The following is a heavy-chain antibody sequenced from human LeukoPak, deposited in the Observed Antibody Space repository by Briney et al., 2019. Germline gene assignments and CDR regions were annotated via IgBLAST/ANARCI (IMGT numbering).Heavy chain of an antibody. CDR1: RGSIKTYY. V-gene: IGHV4-59*01. CDR2: LDYDGNT. J-gene: IGHJ5*02. CDR3: ARDSGATPNQINWFDP. D-gene: IGHD1-26*01. Sequence: SETLSLTCAVSRGSIKTYYWAWIRQPPGKGLEWIGYLDYDGNTNYNPSLKGRVTISVDTSKTQLSLKLASVTAEDTAVYYCARDSGATPNQINWFDPWGQGTLVTVSS.